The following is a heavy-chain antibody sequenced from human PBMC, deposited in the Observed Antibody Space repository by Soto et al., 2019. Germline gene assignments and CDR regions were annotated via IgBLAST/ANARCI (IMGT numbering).Heavy chain of an antibody. CDR3: SGGKLSSARENSFEI. CDR2: INWNGGST. D-gene: IGHD1-7*01. V-gene: IGHV3-20*01. Sequence: EVELVESGGGVVRPGGSLRLSCEAYGFIFDDYGMSWVRQAPGKGLEWVSAINWNGGSTGYGDSVKGRFTMDRDNAKNCPYLQMKSLRAGDKALYPCSGGKLSSARENSFEIWGQGTRVTLSS. J-gene: IGHJ3*02. CDR1: GFIFDDYG.